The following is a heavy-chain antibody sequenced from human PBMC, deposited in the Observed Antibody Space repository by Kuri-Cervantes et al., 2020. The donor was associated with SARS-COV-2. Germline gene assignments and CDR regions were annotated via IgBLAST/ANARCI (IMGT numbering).Heavy chain of an antibody. CDR2: ISGSGGST. V-gene: IGHV3-23*01. CDR3: AKRTSTGEYSIPSGPLDY. D-gene: IGHD6-6*01. CDR1: GFTFSSYA. Sequence: GGSLSLSCAASGFTFSSYAMSWVRQAPGKGLEWVSAISGSGGSTYYADSVKGRFTISRDNSKNTLYLQMNSLRAEDTAVYYCAKRTSTGEYSIPSGPLDYWGQGTLVTVSS. J-gene: IGHJ4*02.